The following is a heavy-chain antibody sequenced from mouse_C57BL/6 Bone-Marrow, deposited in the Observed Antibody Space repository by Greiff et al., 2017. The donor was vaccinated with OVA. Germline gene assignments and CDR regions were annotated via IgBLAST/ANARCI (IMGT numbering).Heavy chain of an antibody. CDR2: ISSGGSYT. CDR3: ARHYYGNYGFAY. CDR1: GFTFSSYG. D-gene: IGHD2-1*01. V-gene: IGHV5-6*01. Sequence: EVQLVESGGDLVKPGGSLKLSCAASGFTFSSYGMSWVRQTPDKRLEWVATISSGGSYTYYPDSVKGRFTIYRDNAKNTLYLQMSSLKSEDTAMYYCARHYYGNYGFAYWGQGTLVTVSA. J-gene: IGHJ3*01.